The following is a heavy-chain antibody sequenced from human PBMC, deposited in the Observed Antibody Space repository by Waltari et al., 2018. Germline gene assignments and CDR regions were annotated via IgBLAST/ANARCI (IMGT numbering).Heavy chain of an antibody. D-gene: IGHD1-1*01. Sequence: QVQLVESGGGVVQPGRSLRLSCAASGFTFSSYGMHWVRQAPGKGMGVGAVLSYDGSNKYYADSVKGGFTISRDNSKNTLYLQMNSLRVEDTAVYYCAKRGSGTLDYWGQGTLVTVSS. J-gene: IGHJ4*02. CDR2: LSYDGSNK. V-gene: IGHV3-30*18. CDR3: AKRGSGTLDY. CDR1: GFTFSSYG.